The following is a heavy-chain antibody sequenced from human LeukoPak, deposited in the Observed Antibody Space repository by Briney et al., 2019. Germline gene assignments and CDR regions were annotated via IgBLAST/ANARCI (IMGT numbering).Heavy chain of an antibody. D-gene: IGHD2-15*01. CDR1: GYTLTELS. J-gene: IGHJ4*02. CDR2: SDPTDDKT. CDR3: ATGGGGNFDY. V-gene: IGHV1-24*01. Sequence: ASVKVSCKVSGYTLTELSIHWVRQAPGKGLEWMGGSDPTDDKTIYAQNFQGRVTMTEDTSTDTAYMELSSLRSADTAVYYCATGGGGNFDYWGQGTLVTVSS.